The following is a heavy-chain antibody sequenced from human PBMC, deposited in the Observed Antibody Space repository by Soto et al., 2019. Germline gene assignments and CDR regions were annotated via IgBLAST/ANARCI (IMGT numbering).Heavy chain of an antibody. CDR3: ARHNAGTLLGS. Sequence: ASVKVSCKASGYTFSKYGVTWVRQAPGQGLEWMGWINVYTANTNYGQRFHDRLTMTTDTSTKTVYMDLRSLRAEDTAVYYRARHNAGTLLGSWGKGTLVTVSS. V-gene: IGHV1-18*01. CDR1: GYTFSKYG. CDR2: INVYTANT. J-gene: IGHJ4*02. D-gene: IGHD1-26*01.